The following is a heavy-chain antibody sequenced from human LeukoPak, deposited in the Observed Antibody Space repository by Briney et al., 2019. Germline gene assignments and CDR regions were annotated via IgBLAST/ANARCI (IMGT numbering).Heavy chain of an antibody. CDR1: GFSFSNYA. J-gene: IGHJ4*02. CDR3: ARASGVSNAAAVW. CDR2: LRGNGET. D-gene: IGHD1-26*01. Sequence: GRSLRLSCAASGFSFSNYAMSWVRQAPARGPEWVSSLRGNGETFYADSVKGRFTLSRDDSRNTVYLQLNNLRVEDTAIYYCARASGVSNAAAVWWGQGTQVTVSS. V-gene: IGHV3-23*01.